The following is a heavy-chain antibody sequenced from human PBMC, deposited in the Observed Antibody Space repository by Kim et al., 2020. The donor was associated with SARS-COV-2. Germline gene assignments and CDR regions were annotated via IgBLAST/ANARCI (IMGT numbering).Heavy chain of an antibody. D-gene: IGHD3-22*01. V-gene: IGHV3-21*01. Sequence: GGSLRLSCAASGFTFSSYSMNWVRQAPGKGLEWVSSISSSSSYIYYADSVKGRFTISRDNAKNSLYLQMNSLRAEDTAVYYCAREYYYYDSSGYYGHYFDYWGQGTLVTVSS. J-gene: IGHJ4*02. CDR3: AREYYYYDSSGYYGHYFDY. CDR2: ISSSSSYI. CDR1: GFTFSSYS.